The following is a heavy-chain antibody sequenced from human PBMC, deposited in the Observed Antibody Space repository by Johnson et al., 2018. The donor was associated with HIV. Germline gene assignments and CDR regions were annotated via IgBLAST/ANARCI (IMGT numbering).Heavy chain of an antibody. D-gene: IGHD2-15*01. CDR2: INQDGSEM. Sequence: VQLVESGGGVVQPGRSLRLSCAASGFTFSSNHMRWVRQAPGKGLEWVANINQDGSEMYYVDSVKGRFTISRDNSKNTLYLQMDSLRGEDTAVYYCARDPNSSNCSGVTCYSAAFDIWGQGTMVTVSS. J-gene: IGHJ3*02. V-gene: IGHV3-7*01. CDR3: ARDPNSSNCSGVTCYSAAFDI. CDR1: GFTFSSNH.